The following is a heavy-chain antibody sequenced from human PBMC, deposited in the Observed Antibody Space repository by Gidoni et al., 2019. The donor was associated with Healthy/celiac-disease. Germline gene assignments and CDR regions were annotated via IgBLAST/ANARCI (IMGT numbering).Heavy chain of an antibody. Sequence: QVQLVQSGAEVKKPGSSVKVTCKASGGTLSSYAISWVRQAPGQGLEWMGGIIPIFGTANYAQKFQGRVTITADESTSTAYMELSSLRSEDTAVYYCARDRFREDSSSWELYNWFDPWGQGTLVTVSS. CDR1: GGTLSSYA. J-gene: IGHJ5*02. CDR3: ARDRFREDSSSWELYNWFDP. D-gene: IGHD6-13*01. CDR2: IIPIFGTA. V-gene: IGHV1-69*01.